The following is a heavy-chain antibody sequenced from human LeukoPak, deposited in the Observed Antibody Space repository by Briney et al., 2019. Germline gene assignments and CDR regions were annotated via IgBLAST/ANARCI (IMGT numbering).Heavy chain of an antibody. J-gene: IGHJ4*02. D-gene: IGHD3-10*01. CDR1: GYTFTSYY. CDR2: INPRSGST. V-gene: IGHV1-46*01. CDR3: ARGSSGSGSYYTFDY. Sequence: ASVKVSCKASGYTFTSYYMHWVRQAPRQGLEWMGIINPRSGSTSYAQKFQGRVTMTRDTSTSTVYMELSSLRSEDTAVYYCARGSSGSGSYYTFDYWGQGTLVTVSS.